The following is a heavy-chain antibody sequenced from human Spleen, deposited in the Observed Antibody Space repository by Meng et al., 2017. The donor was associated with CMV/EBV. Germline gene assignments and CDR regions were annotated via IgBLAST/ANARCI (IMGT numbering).Heavy chain of an antibody. CDR3: ARPLVPAAPGAFDI. V-gene: IGHV5-51*01. Sequence: GESLKISCKGSGYSFSSYWIGWVRQMPGKGLEWMGIIYPGDSDTRYSPSFQGQVTISANKSISTAYLQWSSLKASDTAMYYCARPLVPAAPGAFDIWGQGTMVTVSS. CDR1: GYSFSSYW. CDR2: IYPGDSDT. J-gene: IGHJ3*02. D-gene: IGHD2-2*01.